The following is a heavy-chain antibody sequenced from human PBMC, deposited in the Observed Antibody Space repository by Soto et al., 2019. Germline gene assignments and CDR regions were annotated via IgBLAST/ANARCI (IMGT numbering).Heavy chain of an antibody. V-gene: IGHV3-9*01. CDR1: GFTFDDYA. CDR3: AKDWVYYDRSGYVAPLDY. D-gene: IGHD3-22*01. CDR2: ISWNSGSI. Sequence: SGGSLRLSCAASGFTFDDYAMHWVRQAPGKGLEWVSGISWNSGSIGYADSVKGRFTISRDNAKNSLYLQMNSLRAEDTALYYCAKDWVYYDRSGYVAPLDYWGQGTLVTVSS. J-gene: IGHJ4*02.